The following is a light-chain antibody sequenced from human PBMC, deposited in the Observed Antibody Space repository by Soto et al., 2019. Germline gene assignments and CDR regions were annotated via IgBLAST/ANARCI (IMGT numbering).Light chain of an antibody. V-gene: IGKV3-20*01. J-gene: IGKJ4*01. Sequence: EIVLTQSPGTLFLSPGERATLSCRASQSVKSSSLAWYQQKPGQAPRLLIYGASTWATGTPNRFSGSGSGTFFTLPIGGLEPEDFAVYYGQNYGSSPLTFGGGTKVRSN. CDR1: QSVKSSS. CDR2: GAS. CDR3: QNYGSSPLT.